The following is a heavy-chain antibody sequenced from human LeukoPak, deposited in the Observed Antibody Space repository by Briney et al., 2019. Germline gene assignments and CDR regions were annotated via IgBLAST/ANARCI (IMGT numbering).Heavy chain of an antibody. J-gene: IGHJ4*02. Sequence: GGSLRLSCAASGFAFSLYSMNWARQAPGKGLEWISYISSSSSTIYYADSVKGRFTISRDNSKNSLYLQLNSLRAEDTAVYYCAKDKAGSTAYFFDYWGQGTLVTVSS. CDR1: GFAFSLYS. V-gene: IGHV3-48*01. CDR2: ISSSSSTI. CDR3: AKDKAGSTAYFFDY. D-gene: IGHD3-10*01.